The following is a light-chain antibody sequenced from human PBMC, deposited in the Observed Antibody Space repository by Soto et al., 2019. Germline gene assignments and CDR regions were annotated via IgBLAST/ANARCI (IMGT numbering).Light chain of an antibody. CDR3: QQYGSSPPIT. V-gene: IGKV3-20*01. CDR2: AAS. J-gene: IGKJ5*01. Sequence: EIVLTQSPATLSLSPGERATLSFQAIQSVSSNYLAWYQQKLGQAPRLLIFAASSRATGIPDRFSGSGSGTDFTLTISRLEPEDFAVYYCQQYGSSPPITFGQGTRLEIK. CDR1: QSVSSNY.